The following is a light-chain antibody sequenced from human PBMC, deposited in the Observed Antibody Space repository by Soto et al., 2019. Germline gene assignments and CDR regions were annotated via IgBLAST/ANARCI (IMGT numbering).Light chain of an antibody. J-gene: IGLJ2*01. V-gene: IGLV2-11*01. Sequence: QSVLTQPRSVSGSPGQSVTISCTGTSSDVGGYNYVSWYQHHPGKAPKLMIYDVRKRPSGVPDRFSGSKSGNTASLTISGLQPEDEADYYCCSYAGSSNVVFGGGTKVTVL. CDR2: DVR. CDR3: CSYAGSSNVV. CDR1: SSDVGGYNY.